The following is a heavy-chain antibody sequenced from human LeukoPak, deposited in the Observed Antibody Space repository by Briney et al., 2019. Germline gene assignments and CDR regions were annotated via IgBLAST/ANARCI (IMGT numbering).Heavy chain of an antibody. CDR2: IYYSGST. V-gene: IGHV4-39*01. Sequence: PSETLSLTCTVSGGSISSSVYYWGWIRQPPGKGLEWIGSIYYSGSTYYNPSLKSRVAISVGTSKNQFALKLTSVTAADTAVYYCARHPQYWGQGTLVTVSS. CDR1: GGSISSSVYY. J-gene: IGHJ4*02. CDR3: ARHPQY.